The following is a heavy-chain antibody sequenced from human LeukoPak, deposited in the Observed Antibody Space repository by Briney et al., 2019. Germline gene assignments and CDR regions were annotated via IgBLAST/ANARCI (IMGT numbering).Heavy chain of an antibody. Sequence: ASVKVSCKASGYTFTGYYMHWVRQAPGQGLEWMGWFNPNSGGTNYAQKFQGRVTMTRDTSISTAYMELSRLRSDDTAVYYCARVYYDSSGYYIDYWGQGTLVTVSS. J-gene: IGHJ4*02. CDR2: FNPNSGGT. V-gene: IGHV1-2*02. CDR3: ARVYYDSSGYYIDY. D-gene: IGHD3-22*01. CDR1: GYTFTGYY.